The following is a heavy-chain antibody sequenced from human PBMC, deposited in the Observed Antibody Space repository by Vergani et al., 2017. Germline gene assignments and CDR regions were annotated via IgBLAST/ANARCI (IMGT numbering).Heavy chain of an antibody. CDR1: GFTFSSYS. CDR3: ARTTNPDY. CDR2: ISSSSGTI. D-gene: IGHD1-26*01. J-gene: IGHJ4*02. Sequence: EVQLVESGGGLVQPGGSLRLSCAASGFTFSSYSMNWVRQAPGKGLEWVSYISSSSGTIYYTDSVKGRFTISRDNAKNSLYLQMISLRAEDTAVYYCARTTNPDYWGQGTLVTGSA. V-gene: IGHV3-48*01.